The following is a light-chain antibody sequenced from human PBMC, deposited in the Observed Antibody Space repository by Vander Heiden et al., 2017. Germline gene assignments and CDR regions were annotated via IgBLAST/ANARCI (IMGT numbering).Light chain of an antibody. V-gene: IGKV1-39*01. J-gene: IGKJ1*01. CDR3: QQSDSTPERT. Sequence: DIQMTQSPSSRSASVGDRVTMTCQASQSISSYLNWYQQRPGKAPKPLIYAASSFQSGVPSRFRGSGSGTDFTLTISSLQTEGFATDVGQQSDSTPERTCGQGTKVEIK. CDR2: AAS. CDR1: QSISSY.